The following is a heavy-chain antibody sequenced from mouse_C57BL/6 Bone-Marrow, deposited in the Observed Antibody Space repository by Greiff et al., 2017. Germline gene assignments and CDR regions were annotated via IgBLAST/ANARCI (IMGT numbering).Heavy chain of an antibody. CDR2: IHPNSGST. V-gene: IGHV1-64*01. CDR3: ARVGWLLLRFAY. D-gene: IGHD2-3*01. CDR1: GYTFTSYW. J-gene: IGHJ3*01. Sequence: QVQLQQPGAELVKPGASVKLSCKASGYTFTSYWMHWVKQRPGQGLEWIGMIHPNSGSTNYNEKFKSKATLTVDKSSSTAYMQLSSLTSEDSAVYYCARVGWLLLRFAYWGQGTGVTVSA.